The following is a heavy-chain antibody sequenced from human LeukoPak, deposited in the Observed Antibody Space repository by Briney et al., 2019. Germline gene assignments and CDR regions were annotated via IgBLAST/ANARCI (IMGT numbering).Heavy chain of an antibody. D-gene: IGHD5-18*01. CDR3: ARRRGYSYGPFDY. V-gene: IGHV4-34*01. J-gene: IGHJ4*02. Sequence: SETLSLTCAVYGGSFSGYYWSWIRQPPGKGLEWIGEINHSGSTNYNPSLKSRVTISVDTSKNQYSLKLSSVTAADTAVYYCARRRGYSYGPFDYWGQGTLVTVSS. CDR2: INHSGST. CDR1: GGSFSGYY.